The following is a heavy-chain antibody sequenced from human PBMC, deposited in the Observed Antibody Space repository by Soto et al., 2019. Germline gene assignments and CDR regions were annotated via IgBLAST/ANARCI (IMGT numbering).Heavy chain of an antibody. D-gene: IGHD3-10*01. CDR3: ARDGWFGELLRYYYYGMDV. Sequence: GASVKVSCKASGYTFTIYGISWVRQAPGQGLEWMGWISAYNGNTNYAQKLQGRVTMTTDTSTSTAYMELRSLRSDDTAVYYCARDGWFGELLRYYYYGMDVWGQGTTVTVSS. J-gene: IGHJ6*02. V-gene: IGHV1-18*01. CDR2: ISAYNGNT. CDR1: GYTFTIYG.